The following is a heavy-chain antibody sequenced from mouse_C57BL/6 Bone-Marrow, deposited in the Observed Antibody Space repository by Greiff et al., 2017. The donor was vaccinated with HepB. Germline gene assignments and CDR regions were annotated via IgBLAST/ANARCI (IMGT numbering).Heavy chain of an antibody. D-gene: IGHD1-1*01. CDR2: ISNGGGRT. V-gene: IGHV5-12*01. CDR3: ARQRLRFYYFDY. J-gene: IGHJ2*01. Sequence: EVKLMESGGGLVQPGGSLKLSCAASGFTFSDYYMYWVRQTPEKRLEWVAYISNGGGRTYYPDTVKGRFTISRDNAKNTLYLQMSRLKSEDTAMYYCARQRLRFYYFDYWGQGTTLTVSS. CDR1: GFTFSDYY.